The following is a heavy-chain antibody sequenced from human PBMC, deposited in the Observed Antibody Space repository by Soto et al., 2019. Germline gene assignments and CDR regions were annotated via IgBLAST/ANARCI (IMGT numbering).Heavy chain of an antibody. CDR2: ISYDGSNK. V-gene: IGHV3-30*18. CDR1: GFTFSSYG. D-gene: IGHD2-8*01. J-gene: IGHJ4*02. CDR3: AKDLGYCTNGVCYYFDY. Sequence: PGGSLRLSCAASGFTFSSYGMHWVRQAPGKGLEWVAVISYDGSNKYYADSVKGRFTISRDNSKNTLYLQMNSLRAEDTAVYYCAKDLGYCTNGVCYYFDYWGQGTPVTVSS.